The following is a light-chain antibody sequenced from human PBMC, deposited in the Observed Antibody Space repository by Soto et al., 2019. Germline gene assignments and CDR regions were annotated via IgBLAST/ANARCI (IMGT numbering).Light chain of an antibody. CDR3: MQYGSSGM. J-gene: IGKJ1*01. CDR1: QAISDN. Sequence: EIVMTQSPATLSVSPGERATLSCRASQAISDNLAWYQHKPGQPPRLLIYGASNRATGIPDRFSGSGSGADFIGKKSTLECEDFAVYFGMQYGSSGMLGQGTKVDIK. V-gene: IGKV3D-15*01. CDR2: GAS.